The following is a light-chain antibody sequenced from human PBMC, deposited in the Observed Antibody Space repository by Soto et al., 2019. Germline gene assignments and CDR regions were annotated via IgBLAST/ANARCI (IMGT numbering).Light chain of an antibody. Sequence: EIVLTQSPGTLSLSPGERATLSCRASQSVSSSFLAWYQQKPGQAPRLLIYGASSRATGIPARFSGSGSGTDFTLTISRLETEDFAVYYCQQYGSSRTWTFGQGTKVEIK. J-gene: IGKJ1*01. CDR1: QSVSSSF. V-gene: IGKV3-20*01. CDR2: GAS. CDR3: QQYGSSRTWT.